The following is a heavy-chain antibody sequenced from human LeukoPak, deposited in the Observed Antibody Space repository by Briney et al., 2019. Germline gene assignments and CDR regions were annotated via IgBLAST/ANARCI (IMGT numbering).Heavy chain of an antibody. CDR3: ARHFGCSSTNCYGDGIDY. J-gene: IGHJ4*02. CDR1: GASMSNYY. CDR2: IYHSGTTYSGST. D-gene: IGHD2-2*01. V-gene: IGHV4-39*01. Sequence: SETLSLTCNVSGASMSNYYWVWIRQPPGKGLEWIGSIYHSGTTYSGSTYYNPSLKSRVTISLDTSKNQFSLKVGSMTAADTAVYYCARHFGCSSTNCYGDGIDYWGQGTLVTVSS.